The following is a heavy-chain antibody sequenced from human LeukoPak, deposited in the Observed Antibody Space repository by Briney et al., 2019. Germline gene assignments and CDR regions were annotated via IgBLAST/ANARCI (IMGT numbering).Heavy chain of an antibody. CDR2: ISYDGSNK. CDR3: AKDQDSSGWYRAYYYYGMDV. CDR1: GFTFSSYG. D-gene: IGHD6-19*01. J-gene: IGHJ6*02. Sequence: PGRSLRLACAASGFTFSSYGMHWVRQAPGKGLEWVAVISYDGSNKYYADSVKGRSTISRDNSKNTLYLQMNSLRAEDTAVYYCAKDQDSSGWYRAYYYYGMDVWGQGTTVTVSS. V-gene: IGHV3-30*18.